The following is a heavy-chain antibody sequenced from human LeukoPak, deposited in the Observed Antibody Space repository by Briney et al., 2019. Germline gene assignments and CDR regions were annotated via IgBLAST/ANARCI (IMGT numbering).Heavy chain of an antibody. J-gene: IGHJ4*02. D-gene: IGHD3-22*01. CDR1: GGSISSGDYY. CDR3: ARDGDSSGYYDY. CDR2: TYYSGST. Sequence: SETLSLTCTVSGGSISSGDYYWSWIRQPPGKGLEWIGYTYYSGSTYYNPSLKSRVTISVDTSKNQFSLKLSSVTAADTAVYYCARDGDSSGYYDYWGQGTLVTVSS. V-gene: IGHV4-30-4*01.